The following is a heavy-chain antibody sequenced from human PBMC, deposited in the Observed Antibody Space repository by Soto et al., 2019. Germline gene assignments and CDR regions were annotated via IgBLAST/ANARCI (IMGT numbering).Heavy chain of an antibody. CDR2: INSDGTTT. V-gene: IGHV3-74*01. D-gene: IGHD3-3*01. CDR3: TRDGGGKYYGGFDN. Sequence: EVQLVESGGGLVQPGGCLRLSCTTSGFNFGTYWIHWVRHAPGKGVVWVSRINSDGTTTDYADSVKGRFTISRDNAKKTVYLQMNSLIADDTAVYYCTRDGGGKYYGGFDNWGQGTLVTVSS. J-gene: IGHJ4*02. CDR1: GFNFGTYW.